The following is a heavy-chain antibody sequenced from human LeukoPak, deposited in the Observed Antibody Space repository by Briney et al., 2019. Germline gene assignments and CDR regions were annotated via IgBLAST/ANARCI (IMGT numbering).Heavy chain of an antibody. CDR2: INPNSGGT. D-gene: IGHD5-24*01. V-gene: IGHV1-2*02. Sequence: ASVKVSCKASGYTFTGYYMHWVRQAPGQGLEWMGWINPNSGGTNYAQKFQGRVTMTRDTSISTAYMELSSLRSEDTAVYYCARDGIRVRNRDGYNGRYYYYMDVWGKGTTVTVSS. CDR3: ARDGIRVRNRDGYNGRYYYYMDV. J-gene: IGHJ6*03. CDR1: GYTFTGYY.